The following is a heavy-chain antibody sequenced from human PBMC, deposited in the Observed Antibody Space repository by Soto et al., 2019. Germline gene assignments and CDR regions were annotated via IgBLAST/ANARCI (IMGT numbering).Heavy chain of an antibody. CDR3: ARVAGGDFWSGYFYYYYMDV. J-gene: IGHJ6*03. CDR1: GGSFSGYY. Sequence: SETLSLTCAVYGGSFSGYYWSWIRQPPGKGLEWIGEINHSGSTNYNPSLKSRVTISVDTSKNQFSLKLSSVTAADTAVYYCARVAGGDFWSGYFYYYYMDVWGKGTTVTVSS. V-gene: IGHV4-34*01. CDR2: INHSGST. D-gene: IGHD3-3*01.